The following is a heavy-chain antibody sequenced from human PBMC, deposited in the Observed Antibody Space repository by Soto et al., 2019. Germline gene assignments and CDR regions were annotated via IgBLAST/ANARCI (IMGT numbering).Heavy chain of an antibody. Sequence: QVQLVQSGAEVKKPGASVKVSCKASGYTFTSYDINWVRQATGQGLEWMGWMNPNSGNTGYAQKFQGRVTMTRNTSISTAYMELSSLRSEDTAVYYCVIYDILTGGTNYYYYMDVWGKGTTVTVSS. CDR2: MNPNSGNT. D-gene: IGHD3-9*01. CDR1: GYTFTSYD. J-gene: IGHJ6*03. V-gene: IGHV1-8*01. CDR3: VIYDILTGGTNYYYYMDV.